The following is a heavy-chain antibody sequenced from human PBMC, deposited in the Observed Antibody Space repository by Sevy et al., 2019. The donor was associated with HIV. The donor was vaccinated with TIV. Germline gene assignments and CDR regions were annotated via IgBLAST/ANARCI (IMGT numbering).Heavy chain of an antibody. D-gene: IGHD3-9*01. CDR3: AIGGRDMLTGFDAFDI. Sequence: SETLSLTCTVSGGSISSGGYYWSWIRQHPGKGLEWIGYIYYSGSTYYNPSLKSRVTISVDTSKNQFSLKLSSVTAAETAVDYCAIGGRDMLTGFDAFDIWGQGTMVTVSS. V-gene: IGHV4-31*03. J-gene: IGHJ3*02. CDR2: IYYSGST. CDR1: GGSISSGGYY.